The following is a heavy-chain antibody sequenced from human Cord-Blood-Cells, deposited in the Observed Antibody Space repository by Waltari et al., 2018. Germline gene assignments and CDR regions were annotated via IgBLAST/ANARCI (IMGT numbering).Heavy chain of an antibody. CDR3: ARGLVAARPRNAFDI. V-gene: IGHV4-31*03. D-gene: IGHD6-6*01. J-gene: IGHJ3*02. CDR2: IYYSGST. Sequence: QVQLQESGPGLVKPSQTLSLTCTVSGGSISSGGYYWSWLRQHPGKGLEWIGYIYYSGSTYYNPSLKSRVTISVDTSKNQFSLKLSSVTAADTAVYYCARGLVAARPRNAFDIWGQGTMVTVSS. CDR1: GGSISSGGYY.